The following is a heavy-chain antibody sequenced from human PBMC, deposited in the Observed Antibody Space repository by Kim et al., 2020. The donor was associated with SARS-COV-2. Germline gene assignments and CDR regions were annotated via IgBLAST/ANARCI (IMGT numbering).Heavy chain of an antibody. CDR3: ASPDYDSSGYCPI. V-gene: IGHV4-39*01. J-gene: IGHJ1*01. D-gene: IGHD3-22*01. CDR2: IYYSGST. Sequence: SETLSLTCTVSGASISSSGYYWGWIRQPPGQGLEWIGSIYYSGSTYYNPSLKSRVTISIDTSKNQFSLNLNSVTAADTAVYYCASPDYDSSGYCPIWGQG. CDR1: GASISSSGYY.